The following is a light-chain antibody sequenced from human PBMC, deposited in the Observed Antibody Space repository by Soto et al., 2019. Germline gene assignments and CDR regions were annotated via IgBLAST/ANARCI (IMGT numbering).Light chain of an antibody. V-gene: IGLV2-11*01. Sequence: QSALTQPRSVSGSPGQSVTISCTGTSSDIGGFDYVSWYQQHPGKAPQLMIYDVNKRPSGVPDRFSGSKSGNTASLTISGLRAEDEADYYCCSYAGSYTWVFGGGTKLTVL. CDR3: CSYAGSYTWV. J-gene: IGLJ3*02. CDR2: DVN. CDR1: SSDIGGFDY.